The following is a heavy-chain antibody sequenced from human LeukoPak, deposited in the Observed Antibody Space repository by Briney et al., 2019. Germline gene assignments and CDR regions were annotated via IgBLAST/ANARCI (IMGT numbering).Heavy chain of an antibody. CDR1: GYTFTGYY. CDR2: INPNSGGT. V-gene: IGHV1-2*02. J-gene: IGHJ4*02. CDR3: ARASRDFDASGQFDY. Sequence: ASVKVSCKASGYTFTGYYMHWVRQAPGQGLEWMGWINPNSGGTNYAQKFQGRVTMTRDTSISTAYMELSRLRPDDTAVYYCARASRDFDASGQFDYWGQGTLVTVSS. D-gene: IGHD3-9*01.